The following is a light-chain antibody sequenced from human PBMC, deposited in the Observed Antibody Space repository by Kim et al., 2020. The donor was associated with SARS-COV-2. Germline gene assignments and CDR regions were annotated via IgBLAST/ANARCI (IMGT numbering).Light chain of an antibody. J-gene: IGLJ3*02. CDR2: QDN. CDR3: QAWDSSVWV. V-gene: IGLV3-1*01. Sequence: VSPGQTDSITCSGDKLGDKYACWYQQKPGPSPVLVIYQDNKRPSGIPERFSGSNAGNTATLTISGTQAMDEADYYCQAWDSSVWVFGGGTKLTVL. CDR1: KLGDKY.